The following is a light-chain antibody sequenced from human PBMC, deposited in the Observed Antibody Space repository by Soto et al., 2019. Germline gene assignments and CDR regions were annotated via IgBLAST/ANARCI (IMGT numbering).Light chain of an antibody. CDR2: ELI. CDR3: SSYTSASTLI. J-gene: IGLJ2*01. V-gene: IGLV2-14*01. Sequence: QSALTPPASLSGSPGQSITISWTVTNSDIGGYNYVSWYQQFPGKATKLMIFELINRPSGTPSRFSGSKSGNTASLTISGLQAEDEAEYYCSSYTSASTLIFGGGTKLTVL. CDR1: NSDIGGYNY.